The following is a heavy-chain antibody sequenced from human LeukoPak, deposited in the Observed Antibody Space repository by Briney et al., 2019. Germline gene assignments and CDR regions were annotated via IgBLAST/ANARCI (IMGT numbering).Heavy chain of an antibody. J-gene: IGHJ4*02. Sequence: GSLRLSCAASGFTFSSYAMHWVRQPPGKGLEWIGEINHSGSTNYNPSLKSRVTISVDTSKNQFSLKLSSVTAADTAVYYCARGRSNGWFYWGQGTLVTVSS. CDR3: ARGRSNGWFY. V-gene: IGHV4-34*01. D-gene: IGHD2-8*01. CDR1: GFTFSSYA. CDR2: INHSGST.